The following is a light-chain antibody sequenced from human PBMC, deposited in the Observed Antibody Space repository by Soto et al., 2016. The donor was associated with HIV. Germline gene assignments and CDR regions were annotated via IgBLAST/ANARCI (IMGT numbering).Light chain of an antibody. V-gene: IGKV1-5*03. CDR3: QQYNTPPWT. CDR1: QSVNDW. CDR2: KVS. Sequence: DIQLTQSPSFLSASIGERVTFTCRAGQSVNDWLAWYQQKPGTPPSLLIYKVSTLESGVPSRFSGVGFGTDFTLTISTLQPEDSAIYYCQQYNTPPWTFGQGTKVEI. J-gene: IGKJ1*01.